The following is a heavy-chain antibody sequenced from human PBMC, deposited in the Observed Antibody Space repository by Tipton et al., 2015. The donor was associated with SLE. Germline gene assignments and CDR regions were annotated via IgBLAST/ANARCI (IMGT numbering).Heavy chain of an antibody. Sequence: TLSLTCIVSGGSISSYFWSWIRQPPGKGLEWIGYIYDSGTTKCNPSLKRRVTISVDMSKNQFSLKLSSLTAADTGVYFCARPRERQKNGGLGIWGKGSKVSVSS. CDR1: GGSISSYF. J-gene: IGHJ6*04. D-gene: IGHD3-16*01. CDR2: IYDSGTT. V-gene: IGHV4-59*01. CDR3: ARPRERQKNGGLGI.